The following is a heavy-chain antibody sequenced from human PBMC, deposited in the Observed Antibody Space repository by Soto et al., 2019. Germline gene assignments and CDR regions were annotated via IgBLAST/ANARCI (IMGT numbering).Heavy chain of an antibody. J-gene: IGHJ5*02. CDR2: ISGSGGST. CDR3: ANDRFSGSWFDP. Sequence: ESLQLSCAASGFTFSSYAMSGVRQAPGKGLEWVSAISGSGGSTYYADSVKGRFTISRDNSKNTLYLQMNSLRAEDTAVYYCANDRFSGSWFDPWGQGTLVTVSS. V-gene: IGHV3-23*01. D-gene: IGHD2-15*01. CDR1: GFTFSSYA.